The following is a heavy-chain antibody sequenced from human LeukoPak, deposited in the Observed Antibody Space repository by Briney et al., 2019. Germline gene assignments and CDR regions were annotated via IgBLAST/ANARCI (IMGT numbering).Heavy chain of an antibody. Sequence: GGSLRLSCAASGFTFSSYSMNWVRQAPGKGLEWVANINLDGSEKYYVDSVKGRYTISRDNAKNSLYLQMRSLRAEDTAIYYCARDSPYSDSFAYDYWGQGTLVTVSS. CDR1: GFTFSSYS. D-gene: IGHD1-26*01. CDR3: ARDSPYSDSFAYDY. J-gene: IGHJ4*02. CDR2: INLDGSEK. V-gene: IGHV3-7*01.